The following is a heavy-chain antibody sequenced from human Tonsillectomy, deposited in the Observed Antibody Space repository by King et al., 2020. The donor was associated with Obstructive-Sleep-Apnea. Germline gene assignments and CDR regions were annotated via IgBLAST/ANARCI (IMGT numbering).Heavy chain of an antibody. V-gene: IGHV4-30-4*01. D-gene: IGHD3-10*01. CDR2: VYYSGST. Sequence: VQLQESGPGLVKPSQTLSLTCTVSGGSISSVDYYWSWIRQPPGKGLEWIGYVYYSGSTYYNPSLKSRVTISVDTPKNQFSLKLSSVTAADTAVYYCARVHYYGSGSYPNWFDPWGQGTLVTVSS. CDR1: GGSISSVDYY. J-gene: IGHJ5*02. CDR3: ARVHYYGSGSYPNWFDP.